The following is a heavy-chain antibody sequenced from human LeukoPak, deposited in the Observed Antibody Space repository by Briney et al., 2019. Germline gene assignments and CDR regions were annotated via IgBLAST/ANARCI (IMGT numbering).Heavy chain of an antibody. D-gene: IGHD3-10*01. CDR1: GGSISSGGYY. CDR2: IYYSGST. Sequence: NPSETLSLTCTVSGGSISSGGYYWSWIRQHPGKGLEWIGYIYYSGSTYYNLSLKSRLTISINTSKSQFSLNLTSVTAADTAVYYCARGYGSGSYYVDYWGQGTLVTVSS. CDR3: ARGYGSGSYYVDY. V-gene: IGHV4-31*03. J-gene: IGHJ4*02.